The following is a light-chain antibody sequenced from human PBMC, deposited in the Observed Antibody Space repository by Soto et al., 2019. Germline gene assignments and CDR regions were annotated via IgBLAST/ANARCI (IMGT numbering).Light chain of an antibody. CDR3: QQCYSWPRT. V-gene: IGKV3-15*01. J-gene: IGKJ1*01. Sequence: DIVMTQSPATLSASLGDRATLACRASQSVSSDLAWYHQKPGQAPRLLIYGASSRATGVPARFSGSRSGTEFTLTISSLQSEDFAVYYCQQCYSWPRTFGQGTKVDIK. CDR2: GAS. CDR1: QSVSSD.